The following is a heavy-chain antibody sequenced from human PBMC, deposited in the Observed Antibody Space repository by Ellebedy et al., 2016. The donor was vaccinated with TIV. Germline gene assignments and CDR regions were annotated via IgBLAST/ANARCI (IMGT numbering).Heavy chain of an antibody. CDR1: GDSMNGYY. V-gene: IGHV4-59*01. CDR3: ASARPRPVRDGNTFYFDY. Sequence: MPSETLSLTCTVSGDSMNGYYWNWIRQAPGKGLEWMGYFYSSGSTNYNPSLNSRVTISLDRSKNQFSLRLASVTAADTAVYYCASARPRPVRDGNTFYFDYWGQGTLVTVSS. CDR2: FYSSGST. D-gene: IGHD5-24*01. J-gene: IGHJ4*02.